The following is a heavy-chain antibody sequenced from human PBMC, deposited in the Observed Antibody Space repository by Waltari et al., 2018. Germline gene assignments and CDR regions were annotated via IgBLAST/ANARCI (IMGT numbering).Heavy chain of an antibody. CDR1: GFAFSSFW. Sequence: EGQLVESGGGLVQPGGSLNLSCAASGFAFSSFWMHWVRQVPGQGLVWVSRINSDGRDTSYADSVRGRFTVSRDNAKNMVYLQMKSLRAEDTAIYYCTRDSPSWIWGQGTMVSVSS. V-gene: IGHV3-74*01. CDR2: INSDGRDT. CDR3: TRDSPSWI. J-gene: IGHJ3*02.